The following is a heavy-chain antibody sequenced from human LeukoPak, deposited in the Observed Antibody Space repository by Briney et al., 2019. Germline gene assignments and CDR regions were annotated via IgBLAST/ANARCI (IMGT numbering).Heavy chain of an antibody. V-gene: IGHV3-23*01. D-gene: IGHD6-19*01. CDR2: IEASGGAT. J-gene: IGHJ5*02. CDR1: GFTFSGYP. CDR3: AKGSGSGWYGWFAP. Sequence: GESLSLSFAASGFTFSGYPMYWFGRVPGKGLDWFSSIEASGGATYYADSVKGRFTISRDNSKNTFYLQMNSLRPEDTALYYCAKGSGSGWYGWFAPWGQGTLVTVSS.